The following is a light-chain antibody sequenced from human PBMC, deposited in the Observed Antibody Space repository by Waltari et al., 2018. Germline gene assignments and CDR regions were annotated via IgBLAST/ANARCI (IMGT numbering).Light chain of an antibody. Sequence: IQLTQSPSSLSASVGDRVTITCRASQGISSYLAWYQQQPGKAPKLLIYAASTLQSVVPSRFSGSGSGTDFTLTISSLQPEDFATYYCQQLNSYPRTFGQGTKVEIK. CDR1: QGISSY. CDR3: QQLNSYPRT. J-gene: IGKJ1*01. CDR2: AAS. V-gene: IGKV1-9*01.